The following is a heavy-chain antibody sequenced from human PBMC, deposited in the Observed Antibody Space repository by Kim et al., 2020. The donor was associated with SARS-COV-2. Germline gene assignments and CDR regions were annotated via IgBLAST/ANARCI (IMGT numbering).Heavy chain of an antibody. D-gene: IGHD5-12*01. V-gene: IGHV7-4-1*02. CDR3: ARDQVWRGGYEAQLYYYYGMDV. CDR2: INTNTGNP. Sequence: ASVKVSCKASGYTFTSYAMNWVRQAPGQGLEWMGWINTNTGNPTYAQGFTGRFVFSLDTSVSTAYLQISSLKAEDTAVYYCARDQVWRGGYEAQLYYYYGMDVWGQGTTVTVSS. CDR1: GYTFTSYA. J-gene: IGHJ6*02.